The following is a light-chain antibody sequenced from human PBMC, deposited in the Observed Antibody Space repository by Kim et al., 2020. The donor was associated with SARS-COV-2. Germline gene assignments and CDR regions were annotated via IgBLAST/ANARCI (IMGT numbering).Light chain of an antibody. Sequence: IVVTQSPGTLSLSLGERATLSCRVSQSIRTTYLAWYQQKRGQVPRLLIYDASTRATGVPDRFSGSGSGTDFTLTISRLEPEDFAVYYCQQYGISPRVIFGGGTKLEI. V-gene: IGKV3-20*01. CDR1: QSIRTTY. CDR3: QQYGISPRVI. J-gene: IGKJ4*01. CDR2: DAS.